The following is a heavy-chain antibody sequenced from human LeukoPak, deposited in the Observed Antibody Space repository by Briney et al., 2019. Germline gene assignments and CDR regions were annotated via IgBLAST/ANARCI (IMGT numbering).Heavy chain of an antibody. V-gene: IGHV4-38-2*02. J-gene: IGHJ4*02. CDR1: GYSISSGYY. CDR2: IYHSGST. D-gene: IGHD4-23*01. Sequence: SETLSLTCTVSGYSISSGYYWGWIRQPPGKGLEWIGSIYHSGSTYYNPSLKSRVTISVDTSKNQFSLKLSSVTAADTAVYYCARDQGYGGVDYWGQGTLVTVSS. CDR3: ARDQGYGGVDY.